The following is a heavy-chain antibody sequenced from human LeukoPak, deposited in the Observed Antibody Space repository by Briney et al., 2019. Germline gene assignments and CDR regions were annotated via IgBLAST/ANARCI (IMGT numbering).Heavy chain of an antibody. D-gene: IGHD3-22*01. CDR3: ARDHYYDSSGYNDY. Sequence: GRSLRLSCAASGYTFSSYGMHWVRQAPGKGLEWVAVIWYDGSNKYYADSVKGRFTISRDNSKNTLYLQMNSLRAEDTAVYYCARDHYYDSSGYNDYWGQGTLVTVSS. CDR2: IWYDGSNK. CDR1: GYTFSSYG. J-gene: IGHJ4*02. V-gene: IGHV3-33*01.